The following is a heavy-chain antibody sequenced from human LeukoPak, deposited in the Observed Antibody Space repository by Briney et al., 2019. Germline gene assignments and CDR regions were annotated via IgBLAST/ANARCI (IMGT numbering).Heavy chain of an antibody. J-gene: IGHJ5*02. CDR3: ARDGDGYTNGNWFDP. CDR2: IYSGST. Sequence: PSETLSLTCTVSGGSISSGGYYWSWIRQHPGKGLEWIGYIYSGSTYYNPSLKSRVTISVDTSKNQFSLKLSSVTAADTAVYYCARDGDGYTNGNWFDPWGQGTLVTVSS. V-gene: IGHV4-31*03. D-gene: IGHD5-24*01. CDR1: GGSISSGGYY.